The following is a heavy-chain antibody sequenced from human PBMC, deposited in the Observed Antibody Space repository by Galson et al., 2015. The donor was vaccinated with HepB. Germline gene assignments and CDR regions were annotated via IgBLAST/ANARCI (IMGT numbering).Heavy chain of an antibody. V-gene: IGHV1-18*01. J-gene: IGHJ4*02. CDR3: ARVVVIGDSNRFDF. Sequence: SVKVSCKASGYTFTSYHITWVRQAPGQGLEWMGWISGDNGNTNYAQDFQGRVTMTTDTSTNTAYMELRSLRSADTALYYCARVVVIGDSNRFDFWGQGTLVTVSS. D-gene: IGHD2-21*01. CDR2: ISGDNGNT. CDR1: GYTFTSYH.